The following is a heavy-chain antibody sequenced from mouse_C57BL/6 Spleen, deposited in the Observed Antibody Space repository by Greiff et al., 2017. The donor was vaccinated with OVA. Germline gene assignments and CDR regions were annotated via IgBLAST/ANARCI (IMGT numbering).Heavy chain of an antibody. V-gene: IGHV1-82*01. J-gene: IGHJ1*03. CDR3: ARNGYYPYWYFDV. CDR2: IYPGDGDT. Sequence: QVQLKASGPELVKPGASVKISCKASGYAFSSSWMNWVKQRPGKGLEWIGRIYPGDGDTNYNGKFKGKATLTADKSSSTAYMQLSSLTSEDSAVYFCARNGYYPYWYFDVWGTGTTVTVSS. D-gene: IGHD2-3*01. CDR1: GYAFSSSW.